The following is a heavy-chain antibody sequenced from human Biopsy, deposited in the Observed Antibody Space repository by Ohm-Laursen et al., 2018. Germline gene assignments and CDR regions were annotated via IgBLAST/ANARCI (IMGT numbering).Heavy chain of an antibody. CDR1: GGSISSDY. Sequence: TLSLTWTVSGGSISSDYWNWIRQTPGKGLEWIGFIYNTERTNYNPSLKSRVTISLDTSKNQFSLELSSVIPSDTAVYYCAIDRVPRRGVMPVYYYGMDVWGQGSTVTVSS. CDR2: IYNTERT. V-gene: IGHV4-59*01. J-gene: IGHJ6*02. CDR3: AIDRVPRRGVMPVYYYGMDV. D-gene: IGHD2-21*01.